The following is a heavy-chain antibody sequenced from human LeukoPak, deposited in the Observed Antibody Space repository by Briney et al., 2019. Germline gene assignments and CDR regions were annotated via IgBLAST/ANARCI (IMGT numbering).Heavy chain of an antibody. D-gene: IGHD2-8*01. Sequence: PGGSLRLSCAASGFTFSSYEMNWVRQAPGKGLEWVSYISSSGSTIYYADSVKGRFSISRDNAKNSLYLQMNSLRAEDTAVYYCARVLMVTVDAFDIWGQGTMVTVSS. J-gene: IGHJ3*02. CDR3: ARVLMVTVDAFDI. V-gene: IGHV3-48*03. CDR2: ISSSGSTI. CDR1: GFTFSSYE.